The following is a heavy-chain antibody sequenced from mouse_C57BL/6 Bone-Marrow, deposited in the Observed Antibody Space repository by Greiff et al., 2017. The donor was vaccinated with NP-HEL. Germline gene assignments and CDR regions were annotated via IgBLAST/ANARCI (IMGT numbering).Heavy chain of an antibody. CDR3: ARWLLGYAMDY. Sequence: VQLQQSGAELARPGASVKLSCKASGYTFTSYGISWVKQRTGQGLEWIGEIYPRSGNTYYNEKLKGKATLTADKSSSTAYMELRSLTSEDSAVYFCARWLLGYAMDYWGQGTSVTVSS. CDR2: IYPRSGNT. V-gene: IGHV1-81*01. J-gene: IGHJ4*01. CDR1: GYTFTSYG. D-gene: IGHD2-3*01.